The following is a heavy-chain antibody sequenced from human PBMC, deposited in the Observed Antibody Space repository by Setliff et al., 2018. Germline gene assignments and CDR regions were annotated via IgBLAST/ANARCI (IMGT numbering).Heavy chain of an antibody. CDR2: INNYNMNT. CDR1: GHIFSSYG. Sequence: ASVKVSCKASGHIFSSYGINWVRQAPGQGLEWMGWINNYNMNTNYPQKFLGRVTMTTDTSTNTAYMELRSLRSDDTAVYYCERLVRYCTTTSCQRTSGDDFWGQGTLVTVSS. J-gene: IGHJ4*02. D-gene: IGHD2-2*01. CDR3: ERLVRYCTTTSCQRTSGDDF. V-gene: IGHV1-18*01.